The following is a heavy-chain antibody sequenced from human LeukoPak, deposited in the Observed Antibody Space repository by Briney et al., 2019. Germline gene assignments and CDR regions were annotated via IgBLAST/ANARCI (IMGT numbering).Heavy chain of an antibody. CDR1: GISISSYA. J-gene: IGHJ4*02. CDR3: ARVGYRRSPEHMIAVVIISYFDY. CDR2: ISISGGST. V-gene: IGHV3-23*01. Sequence: GGSLRLSCAASGISISSYAMSWVRQAPGKGLEWVSGISISGGSTSYADSVKGRFTISRDNPRNTLYMETNSLRAEDTAVYYCARVGYRRSPEHMIAVVIISYFDYWGQGTLVTVSS. D-gene: IGHD3-22*01.